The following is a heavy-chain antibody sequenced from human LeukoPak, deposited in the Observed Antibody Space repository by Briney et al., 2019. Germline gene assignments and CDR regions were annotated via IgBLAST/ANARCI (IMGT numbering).Heavy chain of an antibody. CDR2: IYTTGSTDST. J-gene: IGHJ4*02. D-gene: IGHD6-13*01. Sequence: PSETLSLTCTVSGGSISSSYCSWIRQPAGKGLEWIGRIYTTGSTDSTDFNPSLKSRVTMSVDTSKNQFSLKLSSVTAADTAVYYCARGTLIAAAGTDYFDYWGQGTLVTVSS. CDR3: ARGTLIAAAGTDYFDY. CDR1: GGSISSSY. V-gene: IGHV4-4*07.